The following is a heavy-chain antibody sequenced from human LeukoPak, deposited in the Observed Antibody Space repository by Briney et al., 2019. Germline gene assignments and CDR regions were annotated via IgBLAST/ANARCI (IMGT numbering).Heavy chain of an antibody. Sequence: SGPTLVNPTQTLTLTCTFSGFSLSTSGVGVGWIRQPPGKALEWLALIYWDGDKRYSPSLKSRLTITKDSSKNQVVLTMTNMDPVDTATYYCANRGNYDGSGIGQVFDIWGQGTMVTVSS. CDR2: IYWDGDK. J-gene: IGHJ3*02. CDR3: ANRGNYDGSGIGQVFDI. D-gene: IGHD3-10*01. V-gene: IGHV2-5*02. CDR1: GFSLSTSGVG.